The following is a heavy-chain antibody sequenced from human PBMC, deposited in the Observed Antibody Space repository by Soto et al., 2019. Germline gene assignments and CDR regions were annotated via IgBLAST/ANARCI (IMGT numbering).Heavy chain of an antibody. D-gene: IGHD2-15*01. J-gene: IGHJ4*02. CDR2: IIPMFDTP. CDR1: GGTFSSDS. V-gene: IGHV1-69*13. CDR3: ARSGGLDRDFNY. Sequence: ASVKVSCKASGGTFSSDSFSWVRQAPGQGLEWMGGIIPMFDTPIYAQKFQDRVTITADESTSTAYMQLSSLRSGDTAVYYCARSGGLDRDFNYWGQGSLVTVS.